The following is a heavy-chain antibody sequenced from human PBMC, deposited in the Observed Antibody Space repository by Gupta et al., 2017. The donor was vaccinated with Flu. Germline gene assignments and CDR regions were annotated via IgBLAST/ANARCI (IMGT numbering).Heavy chain of an antibody. V-gene: IGHV1-69*02. CDR2: IIPILGIA. J-gene: IGHJ4*02. D-gene: IGHD5-24*01. CDR1: GGTFRSYT. CDR3: ARAGTRDGYNWGAFDY. Sequence: QVQLVQSGAEVKKPGSSVKVPCKASGGTFRSYTISWVRQAPGQGLEWMGRIIPILGIANYAQKFQGRVTITADKSTSTAYMELSSLRSEDTVVYYCARAGTRDGYNWGAFDYWGQGTLVTVSS.